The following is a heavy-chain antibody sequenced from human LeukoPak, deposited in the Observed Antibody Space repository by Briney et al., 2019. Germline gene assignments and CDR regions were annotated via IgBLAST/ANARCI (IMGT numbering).Heavy chain of an antibody. CDR2: IIPIFGTA. Sequence: SVKVSCKASGGTFSSYAISWVRQAPGQGLEWMGRIIPIFGTANYAQKFQGRVTITTDESTSTAYMELSSLRSEDTAVYYCARDTAAAGSYFDYRGQGTLVTVSS. V-gene: IGHV1-69*05. J-gene: IGHJ4*02. CDR1: GGTFSSYA. CDR3: ARDTAAAGSYFDY. D-gene: IGHD6-13*01.